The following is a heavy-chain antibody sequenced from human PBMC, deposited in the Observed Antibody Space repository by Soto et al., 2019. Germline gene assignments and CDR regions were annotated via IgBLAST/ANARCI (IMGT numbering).Heavy chain of an antibody. CDR3: ARAVVPAAIVYYYGMDV. J-gene: IGHJ6*02. CDR1: GGSISSSNW. Sequence: QVQLQESGPGLVKPSGTLSLTCAVSGGSISSSNWWSWVRQPPGKGLEWIGEIYHSGSTNYNPSLKSRVTISVDKSKNQFSLKLSSVTAADTAVYYCARAVVPAAIVYYYGMDVWGQGTTVTVSS. V-gene: IGHV4-4*02. CDR2: IYHSGST. D-gene: IGHD2-2*01.